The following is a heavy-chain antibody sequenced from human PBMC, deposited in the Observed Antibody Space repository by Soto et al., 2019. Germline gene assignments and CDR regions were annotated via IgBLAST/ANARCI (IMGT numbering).Heavy chain of an antibody. V-gene: IGHV3-7*01. Sequence: EVRLVESGGGLVQPGGSLTLSCAASGFTFSSYWMPWVRQAPGKGLEWVANINQDGSEKYYMDSMKGRFTISSDNAKNSLLLQRTRLRAEDTAVYYSSRARGRPDLRNTHYYDSSDLDYGMDVWGQGTTVTVSS. D-gene: IGHD3-22*01. J-gene: IGHJ6*02. CDR3: SRARGRPDLRNTHYYDSSDLDYGMDV. CDR1: GFTFSSYW. CDR2: INQDGSEK.